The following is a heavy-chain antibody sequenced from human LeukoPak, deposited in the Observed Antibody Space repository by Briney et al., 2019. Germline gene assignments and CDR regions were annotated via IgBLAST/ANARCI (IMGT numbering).Heavy chain of an antibody. D-gene: IGHD5-12*01. J-gene: IGHJ4*02. CDR2: INPSSGST. V-gene: IGHV1-46*01. Sequence: SVTVSFKSPGYTFPSYYMHGVGQAPGQGLEWMGIINPSSGSTSYARKFQGRVTMTRDMSTSTVYMELSSLRSEDTAVYYCARADSGAYDYWGQGTLVTVSS. CDR3: ARADSGAYDY. CDR1: GYTFPSYY.